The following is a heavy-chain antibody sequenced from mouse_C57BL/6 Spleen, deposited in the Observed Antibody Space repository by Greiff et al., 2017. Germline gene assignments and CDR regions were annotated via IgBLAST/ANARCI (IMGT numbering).Heavy chain of an antibody. CDR2: LYTGDGDT. CDR3: ARKLSYLYFDV. V-gene: IGHV1-80*01. Sequence: QVQLQQSGAELVKPGASVKISCKASGYAFSSYWMNWVKQRPGKGLEWIGQLYTGDGDTNYNGKFKGKATLTADKSFSTAYMQLSSLTSEDSAVYFCARKLSYLYFDVWGTGTTVTVSS. CDR1: GYAFSSYW. J-gene: IGHJ1*03.